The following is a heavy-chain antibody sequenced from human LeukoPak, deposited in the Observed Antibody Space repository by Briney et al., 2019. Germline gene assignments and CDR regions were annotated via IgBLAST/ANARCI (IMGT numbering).Heavy chain of an antibody. CDR1: GGSMSRSNYQ. J-gene: IGHJ4*02. D-gene: IGHD2-21*01. CDR2: IHYSGNT. V-gene: IGHV4-39*07. CDR3: AKGGKGFPLGLRFDS. Sequence: PSEPLSLTCTVSGGSMSRSNYQWGWIRQPPGKGLEWIGSIHYSGNTYYNPSLKGRATISEDTSKNQFSLKLTSLTAADTAVYYCAKGGKGFPLGLRFDSWGQGTLVSVSS.